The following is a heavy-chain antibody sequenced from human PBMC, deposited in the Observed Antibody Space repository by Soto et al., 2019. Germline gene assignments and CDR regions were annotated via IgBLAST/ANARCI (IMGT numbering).Heavy chain of an antibody. Sequence: EVQLVESGGGLVQPGGSLRLSCAASGFTFSSYDMHWVRQATGKGLEWVSAIGTAGDTYYPGSVKGRFTISRENAKNSLYRQMNSLRAGDTAVYYCTRSQISSAFDIWGQGTMVTVSS. J-gene: IGHJ3*02. V-gene: IGHV3-13*01. CDR2: IGTAGDT. CDR1: GFTFSSYD. CDR3: TRSQISSAFDI. D-gene: IGHD2-15*01.